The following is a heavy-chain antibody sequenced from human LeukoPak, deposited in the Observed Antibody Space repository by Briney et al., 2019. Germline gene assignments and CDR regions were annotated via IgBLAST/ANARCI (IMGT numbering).Heavy chain of an antibody. CDR2: ISGSGGST. CDR3: AKDYDFWSGSYFDY. V-gene: IGHV3-23*01. Sequence: GGSLRLSCAASGFTFSSYAMSWVRQAPGKGLEWVSAISGSGGSTYHADSVKGRFTISRDNSKNTLYLQMNSLRAEDTAVYYCAKDYDFWSGSYFDYWGQGTLVTVSS. D-gene: IGHD3-3*01. CDR1: GFTFSSYA. J-gene: IGHJ4*02.